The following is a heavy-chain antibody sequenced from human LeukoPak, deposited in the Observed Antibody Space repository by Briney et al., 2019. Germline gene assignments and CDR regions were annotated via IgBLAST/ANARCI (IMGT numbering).Heavy chain of an antibody. Sequence: GGSLRLSCAASGFTFSSYWMSWVRQAPEKGLERVANIKQDGSEKYYVDSVKGRFTISRDNAKNSLYLQMNSLRAEDTAVYYCGRGDYALDYWGQGTLVTVSS. D-gene: IGHD4-17*01. CDR2: IKQDGSEK. CDR1: GFTFSSYW. V-gene: IGHV3-7*01. J-gene: IGHJ4*02. CDR3: GRGDYALDY.